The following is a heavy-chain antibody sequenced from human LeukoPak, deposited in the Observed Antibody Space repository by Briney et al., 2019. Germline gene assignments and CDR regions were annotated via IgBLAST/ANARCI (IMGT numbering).Heavy chain of an antibody. CDR2: ISPDGSST. V-gene: IGHV3-74*01. J-gene: IGHJ4*02. Sequence: PGGSLRLSCAASGFTFSSYWMLWVRQTPGQGLVWVSRISPDGSSTSYADSVKGRFTISRDNAKNSLYLQMNSLRAEDTAVYYCARLYCTNGVCYGLSFDYWGQGTLVTVSS. CDR1: GFTFSSYW. CDR3: ARLYCTNGVCYGLSFDY. D-gene: IGHD2-8*01.